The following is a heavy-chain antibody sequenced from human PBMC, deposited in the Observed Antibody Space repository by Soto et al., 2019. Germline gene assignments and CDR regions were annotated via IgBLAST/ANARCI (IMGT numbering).Heavy chain of an antibody. V-gene: IGHV4-39*01. Sequence: SETLSLTCTVSGESSISSDFYWCGDRQPPGKGLEWIGSIFYLGSSYYNPSLKSRVTMSVDTSKNQFSLRLRSVTAADTALYFCARHSLALRKNNWFDPWGQGIMVTVSS. CDR2: IFYLGSS. D-gene: IGHD3-3*02. CDR3: ARHSLALRKNNWFDP. J-gene: IGHJ5*02. CDR1: GESSISSDFY.